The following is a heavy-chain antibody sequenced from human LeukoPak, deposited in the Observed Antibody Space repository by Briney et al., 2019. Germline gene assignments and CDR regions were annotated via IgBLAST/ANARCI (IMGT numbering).Heavy chain of an antibody. D-gene: IGHD2-2*01. V-gene: IGHV3-11*01. CDR2: ISSSGSTI. CDR1: GFTFSDYY. Sequence: GGSLRLSCAASGFTFSDYYMSWIRQAPGKGLEWVSYISSSGSTIYYADSVKGRFTISRDNAKNSLYLQMNSLRAEDTALYYCAKDTVSYQLLGNFDHWGQGTLVTVSS. CDR3: AKDTVSYQLLGNFDH. J-gene: IGHJ4*02.